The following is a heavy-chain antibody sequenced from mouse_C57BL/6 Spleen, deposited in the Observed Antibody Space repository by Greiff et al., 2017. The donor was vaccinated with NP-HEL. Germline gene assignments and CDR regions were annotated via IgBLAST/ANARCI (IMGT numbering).Heavy chain of an antibody. CDR1: GYTFTSYW. J-gene: IGHJ3*01. Sequence: VQLQQPGAELVRPGSSVKLSCKASGYTFTSYWMDWVKQRPGQGLEWIGNIYPSDSETHYNQKFKDKATLTVDKSSSTAYRQLSSLTSEDSAVYYWARDDYGGGFAYWGQGTLVTVSA. D-gene: IGHD2-4*01. CDR3: ARDDYGGGFAY. CDR2: IYPSDSET. V-gene: IGHV1-61*01.